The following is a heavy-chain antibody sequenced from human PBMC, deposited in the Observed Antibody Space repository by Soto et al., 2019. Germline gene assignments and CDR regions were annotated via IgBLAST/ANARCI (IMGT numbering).Heavy chain of an antibody. J-gene: IGHJ4*02. Sequence: SETLSLSFSVSGGSMDGYYWSWIRQTPGQGLEWLGYIYFSGSTRYNPSLKSRLTISLDKSKRQFSMSLSSVTAEDTAVYYCARSVATPGTNIDFWGQGALVTVYS. CDR3: ARSVATPGTNIDF. D-gene: IGHD6-13*01. V-gene: IGHV4-4*09. CDR1: GGSMDGYY. CDR2: IYFSGST.